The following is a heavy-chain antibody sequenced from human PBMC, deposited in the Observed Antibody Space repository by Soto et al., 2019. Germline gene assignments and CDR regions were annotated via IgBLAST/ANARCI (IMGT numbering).Heavy chain of an antibody. Sequence: SETLSLTCTVSGGSISSYYWSWIRQPPGKGLEWIGYIYYSGSTNYNPSLKSRVTISVDTSKNQFSLKLSSVTAADTAVYYCASPRGYTPRDAFDIWGQGTMVTVSS. CDR2: IYYSGST. J-gene: IGHJ3*02. D-gene: IGHD2-2*02. CDR1: GGSISSYY. CDR3: ASPRGYTPRDAFDI. V-gene: IGHV4-59*08.